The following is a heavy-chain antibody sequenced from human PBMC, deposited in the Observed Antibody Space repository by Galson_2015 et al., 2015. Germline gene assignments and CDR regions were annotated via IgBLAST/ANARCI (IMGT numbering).Heavy chain of an antibody. J-gene: IGHJ4*02. D-gene: IGHD5-12*01. CDR1: GFTFSNYA. CDR2: IGGSGATI. V-gene: IGHV3-23*01. CDR3: AKEGTSYIGFDSLADY. Sequence: SLRLSCAASGFTFSNYAMTWVRQAPGKGLEWVSDIGGSGATIYYADSVKGRFTISRDNSKNTLYPQMNSLRAEDTAVYYCAKEGTSYIGFDSLADYWGQGSLVTVSS.